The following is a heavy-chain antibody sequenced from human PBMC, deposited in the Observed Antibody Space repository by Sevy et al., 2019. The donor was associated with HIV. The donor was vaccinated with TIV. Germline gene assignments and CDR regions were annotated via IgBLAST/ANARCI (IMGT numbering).Heavy chain of an antibody. CDR2: VDQDGSQE. CDR3: ARELWPGDY. D-gene: IGHD2-21*01. J-gene: IGHJ4*02. CDR1: GFTFSDYF. V-gene: IGHV3-7*01. Sequence: GGSLRLSCAASGFTFSDYFMGWVRQAPGKGLEWVANVDQDGSQEKYVASVKGRFTVSRDNAKNSLYLQMNRLRVDDTAVYYCARELWPGDYWGQGTLVTVSS.